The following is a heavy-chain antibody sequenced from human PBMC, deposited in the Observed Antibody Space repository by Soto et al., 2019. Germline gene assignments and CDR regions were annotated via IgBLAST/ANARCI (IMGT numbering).Heavy chain of an antibody. J-gene: IGHJ6*02. Sequence: PSETLSLTCTVSGGSISSGDYYWSWIRQPPGKGLEWIGYIYYSGSTYYNPSLKSRVTISVDTSKNQFSLKLSSVTAADTAVYYCASVTQLRFLDSYGMDVWGQGTTVTVS. D-gene: IGHD3-3*01. V-gene: IGHV4-30-4*01. CDR1: GGSISSGDYY. CDR2: IYYSGST. CDR3: ASVTQLRFLDSYGMDV.